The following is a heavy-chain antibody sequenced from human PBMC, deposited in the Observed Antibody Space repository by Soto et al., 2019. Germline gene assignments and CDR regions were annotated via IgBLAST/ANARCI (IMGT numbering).Heavy chain of an antibody. Sequence: SETLSLTCTVSGGSVSSGSYYWSWIRQPPGKGLEWIGYIYYSGSTNYNPSLKSRVTISVDTSKNQFSLKLSSVTAADTAVYYCASFLRTYKTFDYWGQGTLVTVSS. V-gene: IGHV4-61*01. D-gene: IGHD1-1*01. CDR2: IYYSGST. J-gene: IGHJ4*02. CDR3: ASFLRTYKTFDY. CDR1: GGSVSSGSYY.